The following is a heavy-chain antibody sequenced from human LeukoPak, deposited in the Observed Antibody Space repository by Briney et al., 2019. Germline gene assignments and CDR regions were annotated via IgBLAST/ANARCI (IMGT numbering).Heavy chain of an antibody. Sequence: PGGSLRLSCAASGFTFSSYAMHWVRQAPGKGLEWVAVISYDGSNKYYADSAKGRFTISRDNSKNTLYLQMNSLRAEDTAVYYCARDGVGVGENYYDSSGHIDRFFDYWGQGTLVTVSS. CDR1: GFTFSSYA. D-gene: IGHD3-22*01. CDR3: ARDGVGVGENYYDSSGHIDRFFDY. V-gene: IGHV3-30*04. CDR2: ISYDGSNK. J-gene: IGHJ4*02.